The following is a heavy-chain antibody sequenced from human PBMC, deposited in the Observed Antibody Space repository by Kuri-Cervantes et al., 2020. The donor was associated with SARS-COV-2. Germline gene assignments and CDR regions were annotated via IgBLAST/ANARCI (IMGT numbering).Heavy chain of an antibody. D-gene: IGHD6-13*01. Sequence: ESLKISCTVSGGSISSYYWSWIRQPPGKGLEWIGYIYYSGSTNYNPPLKSRVTISVDTSKNQFSLKLSSVTAADTAVYYCARSRGAAADYWGQGTLVTVSS. CDR3: ARSRGAAADY. CDR2: IYYSGST. J-gene: IGHJ4*02. CDR1: GGSISSYY. V-gene: IGHV4-59*01.